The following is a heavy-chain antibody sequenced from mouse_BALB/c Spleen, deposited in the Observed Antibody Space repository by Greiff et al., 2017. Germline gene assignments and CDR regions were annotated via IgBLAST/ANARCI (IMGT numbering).Heavy chain of an antibody. V-gene: IGHV2-2*02. D-gene: IGHD1-2*01. CDR2: IWSGGST. J-gene: IGHJ2*01. CDR1: GFSLTSYG. Sequence: VMLVESGPGLVQPSQSLSITCTVSGFSLTSYGVHWVRQSPGKGLEWLGVIWSGGSTDYNAAFISRLSISKDNSKSQVFFKMNSLQANDTAIYYCASLLRLRGYWGQGTTLTVSS. CDR3: ASLLRLRGY.